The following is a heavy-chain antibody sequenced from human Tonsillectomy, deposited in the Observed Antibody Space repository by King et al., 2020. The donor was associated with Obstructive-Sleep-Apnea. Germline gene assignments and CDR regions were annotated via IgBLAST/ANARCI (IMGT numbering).Heavy chain of an antibody. Sequence: VQLQESGPGLVKPSQTLSLTCTVSGGSISSGGYYWIWIRQHPGKGLEWIGYIYYSGSTYYNTSLKSRVTISVDTAKNQFPLKLCSVTAADTAVYYCARFDLMTTVDWGQGTLVTVSS. CDR1: GGSISSGGYY. CDR2: IYYSGST. V-gene: IGHV4-31*03. D-gene: IGHD4-23*01. CDR3: ARFDLMTTVD. J-gene: IGHJ4*02.